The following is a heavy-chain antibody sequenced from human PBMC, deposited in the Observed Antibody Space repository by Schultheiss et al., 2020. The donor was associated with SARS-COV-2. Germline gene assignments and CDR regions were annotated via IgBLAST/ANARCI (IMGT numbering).Heavy chain of an antibody. J-gene: IGHJ4*02. D-gene: IGHD4-17*01. Sequence: SETLSLTCTVSGDSVSSGDFYCSWIRQPPGKGLEWIGYTYYSGDTHYNPSLKSRATISVDTAKNQFSLQLSSVTAADTAIYYCARVRTVTTDFDYWGQGSLVTVSS. CDR3: ARVRTVTTDFDY. CDR2: TYYSGDT. V-gene: IGHV4-30-4*01. CDR1: GDSVSSGDFY.